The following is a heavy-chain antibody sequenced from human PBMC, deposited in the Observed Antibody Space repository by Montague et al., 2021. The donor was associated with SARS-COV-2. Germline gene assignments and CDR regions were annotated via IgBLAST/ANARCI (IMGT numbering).Heavy chain of an antibody. CDR2: MQSSACT. D-gene: IGHD1-26*01. V-gene: IGHV4-4*02. CDR1: LDSVCRGTR. J-gene: IGHJ4*02. CDR3: ARKGSGRSDLAY. Sequence: SETLSLTCAGYLDSVCRGTRAPSGRPHVWTAVTCVGQMQSSACTKYKPSLKSRVSMSVDKSWNQFSLRLTSVTAADTAIYYCARKGSGRSDLAYWGQGTMVTVSS.